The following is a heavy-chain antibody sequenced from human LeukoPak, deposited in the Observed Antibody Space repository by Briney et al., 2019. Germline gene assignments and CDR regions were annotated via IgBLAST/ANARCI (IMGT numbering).Heavy chain of an antibody. CDR3: ARSVDGVLNDY. V-gene: IGHV4-30-2*01. D-gene: IGHD5-12*01. J-gene: IGHJ4*02. CDR1: GGSISSGGYS. CDR2: IYHSGST. Sequence: SETLSLTCAVSGGSISSGGYSWSWIRQPPGKGLEWIGYIYHSGSTYYNPSLKSRVAISVDRSKNQFSLKLSSVTAADTAVYYCARSVDGVLNDYWGQETLVTVSS.